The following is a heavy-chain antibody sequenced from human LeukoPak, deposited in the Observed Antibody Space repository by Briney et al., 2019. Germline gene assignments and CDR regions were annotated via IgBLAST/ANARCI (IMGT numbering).Heavy chain of an antibody. CDR2: IIPIFGTA. CDR1: GGTFSSYA. D-gene: IGHD2-2*01. Sequence: SVKVSCKASGGTFSSYAISWVRQAPGQGLEWMGGIIPIFGTANYAQKFQGRVTITADESTSTAYMELSSPRSEDTAVYYCARGAGSIVVVPAAIPLPMDVWGKGTTVTVSS. CDR3: ARGAGSIVVVPAAIPLPMDV. V-gene: IGHV1-69*01. J-gene: IGHJ6*03.